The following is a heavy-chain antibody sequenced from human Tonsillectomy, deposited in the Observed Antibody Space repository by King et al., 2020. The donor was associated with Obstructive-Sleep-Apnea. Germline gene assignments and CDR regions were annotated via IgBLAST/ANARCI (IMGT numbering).Heavy chain of an antibody. CDR2: IYYSGYT. CDR1: GVSISTSSYY. V-gene: IGHV4-39*07. D-gene: IGHD1-26*01. CDR3: ARVPRELPVDY. J-gene: IGHJ4*02. Sequence: QLQESGPGLVKPSETRSLTFTVSGVSISTSSYYWASIRQPTGKGLEGIGRIYYSGYTYYNPALKSRVTISLDTSKNQFSLQLSTVTTADTAVYYCARVPRELPVDYWGQGTLVTVSS.